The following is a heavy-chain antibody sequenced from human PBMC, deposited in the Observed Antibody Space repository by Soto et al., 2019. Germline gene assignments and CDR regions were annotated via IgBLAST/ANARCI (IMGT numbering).Heavy chain of an antibody. D-gene: IGHD6-13*01. Sequence: ASVKVSCKASGYTFTSYDINWVRQATGQGLEWMGWMNPNSGNTGYAQKFQGRVTMTRNTSIRTAYMELSSLRSEDTAVYYCARGAQQRRVRFLDYWGQGTLVTVSS. CDR3: ARGAQQRRVRFLDY. CDR2: MNPNSGNT. V-gene: IGHV1-8*01. J-gene: IGHJ4*02. CDR1: GYTFTSYD.